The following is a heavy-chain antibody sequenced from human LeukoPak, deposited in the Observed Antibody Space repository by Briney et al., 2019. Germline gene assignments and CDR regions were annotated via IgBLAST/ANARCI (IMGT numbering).Heavy chain of an antibody. Sequence: NPSETLSLTCTVSGGSISSGDYYWSWIRQPPGKGLEWIGEINHSGSTNYNPSLKSRVTISVDTSKNQFSLKLSSVTAADTAVYYCARRRYNWNYGHWGQGTLVTVSS. V-gene: IGHV4-39*07. CDR3: ARRRYNWNYGH. J-gene: IGHJ4*02. CDR2: INHSGST. CDR1: GGSISSGDYY. D-gene: IGHD1-7*01.